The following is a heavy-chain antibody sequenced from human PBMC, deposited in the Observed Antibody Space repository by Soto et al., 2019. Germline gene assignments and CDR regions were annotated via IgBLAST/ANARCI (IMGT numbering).Heavy chain of an antibody. J-gene: IGHJ4*02. V-gene: IGHV4-34*01. CDR1: GGSFSGYY. CDR2: INHSGST. CDR3: ARKKGRGYYFDY. D-gene: IGHD3-22*01. Sequence: PSETLSLTCAVYGGSFSGYYWSWIRQPPGKGLEWIGEINHSGSTNYNPSLKSRVTISVDTSKNQFSLKLSSVTAADTAVYYCARKKGRGYYFDYWGQGTLVTVSS.